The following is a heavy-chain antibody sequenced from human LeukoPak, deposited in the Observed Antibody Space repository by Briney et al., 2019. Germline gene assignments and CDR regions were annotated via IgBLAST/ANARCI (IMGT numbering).Heavy chain of an antibody. CDR3: ARDRVGKLRLMAFDI. CDR1: GGSISSGGYY. CDR2: IYHSGST. J-gene: IGHJ3*02. V-gene: IGHV4-30-2*01. D-gene: IGHD3-10*01. Sequence: SQTLSLTCTVSGGSISSGGYYWSWIRQPPGKGLEWIGYIYHSGSTYYNPSLKSRVTISVDRSKNQFSLKLSSVTAADTAVYYCARDRVGKLRLMAFDIWGQGTMVTVSS.